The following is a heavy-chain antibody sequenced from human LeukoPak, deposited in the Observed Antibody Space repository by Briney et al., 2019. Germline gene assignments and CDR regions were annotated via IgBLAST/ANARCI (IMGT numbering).Heavy chain of an antibody. V-gene: IGHV4-59*01. J-gene: IGHJ4*02. CDR2: IYYSGST. CDR1: GGSISSYS. D-gene: IGHD1-26*01. CDR3: ARINSGSYLDY. Sequence: SETLSLTCTVSGGSISSYSWSWIRQPPGKGLEWIGYIYYSGSTNYNPSLKSRVTISVDTSKNQFSLKLSSVTAADTAVYYCARINSGSYLDYWGQGTLVTVSS.